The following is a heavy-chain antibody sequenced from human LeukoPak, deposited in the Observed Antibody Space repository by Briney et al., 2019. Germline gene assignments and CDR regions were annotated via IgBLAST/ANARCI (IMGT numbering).Heavy chain of an antibody. CDR1: GFSFGDYG. J-gene: IGHJ4*02. CDR3: ARDNYGWAFDY. D-gene: IGHD3-10*01. CDR2: TRYDGRNK. Sequence: GGSLRLSCAASGFSFGDYGMHWVRQAPGTGLEWVAFTRYDGRNKDYADSVKGRFTISRDNSKNTLFLQMSSLRGEDSAVYHCARDNYGWAFDYWGQGALVTVSS. V-gene: IGHV3-30*02.